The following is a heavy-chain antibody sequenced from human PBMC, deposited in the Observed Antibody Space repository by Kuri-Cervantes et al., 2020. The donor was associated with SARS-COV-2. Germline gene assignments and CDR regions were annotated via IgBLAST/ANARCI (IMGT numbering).Heavy chain of an antibody. CDR2: IYYSGST. Sequence: SETLSLTCAVSGYSISSGYYWGWIRQPPGKGLEWIGSIYYSGSTYYNPSLKSRVTISVDTSKNQFSLKLSSVTAADTAVYYCARVTNWGYYFDYWGQGTLVTVSS. J-gene: IGHJ4*02. CDR1: GYSISSGYY. D-gene: IGHD7-27*01. CDR3: ARVTNWGYYFDY. V-gene: IGHV4-38-2*01.